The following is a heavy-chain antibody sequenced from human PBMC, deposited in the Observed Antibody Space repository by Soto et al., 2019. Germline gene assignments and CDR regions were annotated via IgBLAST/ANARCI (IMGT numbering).Heavy chain of an antibody. CDR1: GFTFSDSA. Sequence: XVSLRLSGAASGFTFSDSAMHWVRQASGKGLEWVGRIRSKANSYATAYAASVKGRFTISRDDSKNTAYLQMNSLKTEDTAVYYCTRPYFGSTSLRHYYYYGMDVWGQGAPVTVSS. V-gene: IGHV3-73*01. J-gene: IGHJ6*02. CDR3: TRPYFGSTSLRHYYYYGMDV. CDR2: IRSKANSYAT. D-gene: IGHD2-2*01.